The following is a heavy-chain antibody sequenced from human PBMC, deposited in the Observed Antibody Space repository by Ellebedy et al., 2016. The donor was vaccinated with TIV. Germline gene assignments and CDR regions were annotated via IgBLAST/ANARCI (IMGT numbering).Heavy chain of an antibody. J-gene: IGHJ4*02. CDR1: GFTFSNYE. CDR3: ARVGASGDQMFDY. V-gene: IGHV3-48*03. Sequence: PGGSLRLSCAASGFTFSNYEMTWVRQAPGKGLEWLSYISKSGGTFYFADSVRGRFAISRDNAKNSLYLQMTGLRVEDTALYYCARVGASGDQMFDYWGQGTQVTVSS. D-gene: IGHD4-17*01. CDR2: ISKSGGTF.